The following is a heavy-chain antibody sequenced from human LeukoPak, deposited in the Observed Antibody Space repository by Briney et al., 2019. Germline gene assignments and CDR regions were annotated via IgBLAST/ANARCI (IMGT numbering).Heavy chain of an antibody. V-gene: IGHV3-7*01. J-gene: IGHJ4*02. Sequence: TGGSLRLSCAASGFTFSSYWMSWVRQAPGKGLEWVANIKQDGSEKYYVDSVKGRFTISRDNAKNSLYLQMNSLRAEDTAVYYCARDLAGTVVTPEDYWGQGTLVTVSS. CDR1: GFTFSSYW. CDR3: ARDLAGTVVTPEDY. D-gene: IGHD4-23*01. CDR2: IKQDGSEK.